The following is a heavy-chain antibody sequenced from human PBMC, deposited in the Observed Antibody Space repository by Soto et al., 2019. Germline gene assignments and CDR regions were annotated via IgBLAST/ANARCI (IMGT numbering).Heavy chain of an antibody. V-gene: IGHV3-74*01. CDR3: ATPYSSSWFSPFDY. J-gene: IGHJ4*02. Sequence: EVQLVESGGGLVQPGGSLRLSCAASGFTFSTHWMHWVRQAPGKGLVWVSSIGAGYGTYYADSVKGRFTISRDNSKNTLYLQMNSLRAEDTAIYYCATPYSSSWFSPFDYWGQGSLVTVTS. CDR1: GFTFSTHW. D-gene: IGHD6-13*01. CDR2: IGAGYGT.